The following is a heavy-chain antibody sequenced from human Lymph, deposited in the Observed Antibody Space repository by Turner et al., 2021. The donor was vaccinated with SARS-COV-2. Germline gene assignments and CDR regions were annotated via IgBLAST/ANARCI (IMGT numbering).Heavy chain of an antibody. Sequence: QVQLQESGPGLVRPSATLSLPCTVSGGSISSTSWSWIRQSPGRGLEWIGYFYKIGSIDYNPTLRSRVTISVDTSKNQLSLNLISVTAADTAVYYCARHQGSTSGYDHGMNVWGQGTAVIVSS. V-gene: IGHV4-59*08. J-gene: IGHJ6*02. CDR2: FYKIGSI. CDR3: ARHQGSTSGYDHGMNV. CDR1: GGSISSTS. D-gene: IGHD1-1*01.